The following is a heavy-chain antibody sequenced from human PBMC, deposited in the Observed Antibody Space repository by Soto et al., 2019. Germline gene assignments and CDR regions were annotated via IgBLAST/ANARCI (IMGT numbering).Heavy chain of an antibody. CDR3: ARGEDAFFYYGLDV. V-gene: IGHV4-59*01. Sequence: SETLSLTCTVSGVSITSSYWSWIRRPPGKGLEWIAYIYDTGISGYTPSTSYNPSLKSRVTMSVDTSKSQFSLKLTSVTAADTAVYYCARGEDAFFYYGLDVWGQGSTVTVSS. CDR2: IYDTGISGYTPST. CDR1: GVSITSSY. J-gene: IGHJ6*02.